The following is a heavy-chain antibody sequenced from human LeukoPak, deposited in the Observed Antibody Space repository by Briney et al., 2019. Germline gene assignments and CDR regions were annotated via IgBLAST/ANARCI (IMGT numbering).Heavy chain of an antibody. CDR3: ARDPPRGYGMDV. Sequence: SETLSLTCTVSGGSISNSNWWSWDRQTPGKGLEWIGEIYHSGSTNYNPSLKSRVTISVDKSKNQYSLNLSSVTAADTAVYYCARDPPRGYGMDVWGPGITVAVSS. V-gene: IGHV4-4*02. CDR1: GGSISNSNW. J-gene: IGHJ6*02. CDR2: IYHSGST.